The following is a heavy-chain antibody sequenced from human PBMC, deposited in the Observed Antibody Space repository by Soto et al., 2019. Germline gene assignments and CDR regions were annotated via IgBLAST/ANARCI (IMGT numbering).Heavy chain of an antibody. D-gene: IGHD6-6*01. CDR1: GFSFTGYY. CDR2: INAHSGGT. J-gene: IGHJ5*02. Sequence: ASVKVSCKASGFSFTGYYIHWLRQAPGQGLEWMGWINAHSGGTEYAQKFQGRVTLTRDTSIATAYLTLTSLTSDDTALYYCAKDLTRQLAYWLDPWGQGTQVTISS. CDR3: AKDLTRQLAYWLDP. V-gene: IGHV1-2*02.